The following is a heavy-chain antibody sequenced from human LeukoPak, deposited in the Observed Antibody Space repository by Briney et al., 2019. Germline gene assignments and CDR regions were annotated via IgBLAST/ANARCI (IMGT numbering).Heavy chain of an antibody. CDR1: GFTFSSYS. J-gene: IGHJ6*03. Sequence: PGGSLRLSCAASGFTFSSYSMNWVRQAPGKGLEWVSYISSSSSTIYYADSVKGRFTISRDNAKNSLYLQMNSLRAEDTAVYYCAKPPAVVPASYYMDVWGKGTTVTVSS. CDR2: ISSSSSTI. V-gene: IGHV3-48*04. CDR3: AKPPAVVPASYYMDV. D-gene: IGHD2-2*01.